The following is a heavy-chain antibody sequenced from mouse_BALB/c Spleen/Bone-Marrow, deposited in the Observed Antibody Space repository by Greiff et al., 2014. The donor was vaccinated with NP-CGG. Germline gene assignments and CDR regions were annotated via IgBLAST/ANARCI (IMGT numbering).Heavy chain of an antibody. CDR3: ARERYGYDGWYFDV. V-gene: IGHV1S41*01. J-gene: IGHJ1*01. CDR1: GYTLTNYW. CDR2: IAPGSGST. D-gene: IGHD2-2*01. Sequence: DLVKPGASVKLSCKASGYTLTNYWINWIKQRPGQGLEWIGRIAPGSGSTYYNEMFKGKTTLTVDTSSSTAYIQHSSLSSEDSDVYFCARERYGYDGWYFDVWGAGTTVTVSS.